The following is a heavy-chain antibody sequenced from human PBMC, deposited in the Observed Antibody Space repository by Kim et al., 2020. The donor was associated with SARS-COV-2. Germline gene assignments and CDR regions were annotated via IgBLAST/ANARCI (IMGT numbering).Heavy chain of an antibody. CDR1: GFSFATYA. V-gene: IGHV3-30*04. D-gene: IGHD3-10*01. CDR2: MSFDGRNI. Sequence: GGSLRLSCAVSGFSFATYAMHWVRQAPGKGLESVALMSFDGRNIDYADSVKGRFTISRDNSKNTLYLQMNSLRPEDTAMYYCAKDDYGLIDYWGQGTLVT. J-gene: IGHJ4*02. CDR3: AKDDYGLIDY.